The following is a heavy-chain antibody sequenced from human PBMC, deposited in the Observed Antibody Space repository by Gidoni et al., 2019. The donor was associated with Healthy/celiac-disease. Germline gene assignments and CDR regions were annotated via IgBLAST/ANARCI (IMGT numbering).Heavy chain of an antibody. D-gene: IGHD3-3*01. V-gene: IGHV4-38-2*01. J-gene: IGHJ4*02. Sequence: QVQLQESGPGLVKPSETLSLTCAVAGYSISGGYYWGWIRQPPGKGLEWIGSIYHSGRTYYNPSLQSRVTISVDPSKNQFSLKLSSVTAADTAVYYCASHNDFWSGYYIFDYWGPGTLVTVSS. CDR1: GYSISGGYY. CDR2: IYHSGRT. CDR3: ASHNDFWSGYYIFDY.